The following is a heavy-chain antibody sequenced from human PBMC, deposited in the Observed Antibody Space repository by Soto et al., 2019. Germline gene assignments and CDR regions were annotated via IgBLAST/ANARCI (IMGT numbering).Heavy chain of an antibody. J-gene: IGHJ4*02. D-gene: IGHD3-10*01. CDR1: GFTFSSYS. V-gene: IGHV3-48*02. Sequence: PGGSLRLSCAASGFTFSSYSMNWVRQAPGKGLEWVSYISSSSSTIYYADSVKGRFTISRDNAKNSLYLQMNSLRDEDTAVYYCARDFITAVVTQLHTNIFDYRGQGTLVTVSS. CDR2: ISSSSSTI. CDR3: ARDFITAVVTQLHTNIFDY.